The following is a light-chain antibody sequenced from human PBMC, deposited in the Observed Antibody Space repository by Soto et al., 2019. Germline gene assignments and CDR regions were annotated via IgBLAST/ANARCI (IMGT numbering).Light chain of an antibody. J-gene: IGKJ5*01. CDR1: QSVSSSY. V-gene: IGKV3-20*01. CDR3: QQYGSSPPST. CDR2: GAS. Sequence: EIVLTQSPGTLSLSPGERATLSCRASQSVSSSYLAWYQQKPGQAPRLLIYGASSRATGIPDRFSGGRSGTDFTLTISRLEPEDFAVYYCQQYGSSPPSTFGQGTRLEI.